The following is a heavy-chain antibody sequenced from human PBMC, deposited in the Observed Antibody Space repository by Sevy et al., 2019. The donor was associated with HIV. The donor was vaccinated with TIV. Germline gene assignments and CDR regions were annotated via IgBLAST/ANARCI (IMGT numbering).Heavy chain of an antibody. CDR3: AKEKHYDSSYAMDV. CDR2: ITSDGYST. V-gene: IGHV3-23*01. D-gene: IGHD3-22*01. Sequence: QLGGSLRLSCAASGFSFTNYAISWVRQAPGKGLEWVSVITSDGYSTYYADSVKGRFTISRDNSKNTVFLQMNSLRAEDTAVYYCAKEKHYDSSYAMDVWGQGTTVTVSS. J-gene: IGHJ6*02. CDR1: GFSFTNYA.